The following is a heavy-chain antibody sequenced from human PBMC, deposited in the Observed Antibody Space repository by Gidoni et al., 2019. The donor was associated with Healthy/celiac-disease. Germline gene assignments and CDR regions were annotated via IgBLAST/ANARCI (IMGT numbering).Heavy chain of an antibody. CDR2: IDPGNSYT. CDR3: ARLDTYYYDSSGYLPQNAFDI. Sequence: EVQLVQSGAEVKKPGESLRISCKGSGYSFTSSWISWVGQMPGKGLEWMGRIDPGNSYTNYSPSFQGHVTISADKSISTAYLQWSSLKASDTAMYYCARLDTYYYDSSGYLPQNAFDIWGQGTMVTVSS. D-gene: IGHD3-22*01. J-gene: IGHJ3*02. V-gene: IGHV5-10-1*03. CDR1: GYSFTSSW.